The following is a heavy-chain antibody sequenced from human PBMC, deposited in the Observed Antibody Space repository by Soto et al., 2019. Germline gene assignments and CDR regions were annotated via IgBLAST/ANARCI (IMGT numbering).Heavy chain of an antibody. CDR3: NTARRNSYGMDV. CDR1: EFTFSKAW. V-gene: IGHV3-15*01. J-gene: IGHJ6*02. CDR2: IKSNADGGTI. Sequence: GGSLRLSCAASEFTFSKAWMSWVRQAPGKGLEWVCRIKSNADGGTIDYAAPVKGRFSISRDDSKNMLYLQMNSLKTEATAVYYRNTARRNSYGMDVWGQGTTVTVSS.